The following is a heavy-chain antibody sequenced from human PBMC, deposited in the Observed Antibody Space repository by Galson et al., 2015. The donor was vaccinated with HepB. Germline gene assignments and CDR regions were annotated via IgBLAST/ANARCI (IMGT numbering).Heavy chain of an antibody. V-gene: IGHV3-48*03. Sequence: SLRLSCAASGFTFSSYEMNWVRQAPGKGLEWVSYISSSGSTIYYADSVKGRFTISRDNAKNSLYLQMSSLRAEDTAVYYCATSSSWYTPYYYYGMDVWGQGTTVTVSS. D-gene: IGHD6-13*01. CDR3: ATSSSWYTPYYYYGMDV. CDR2: ISSSGSTI. J-gene: IGHJ6*02. CDR1: GFTFSSYE.